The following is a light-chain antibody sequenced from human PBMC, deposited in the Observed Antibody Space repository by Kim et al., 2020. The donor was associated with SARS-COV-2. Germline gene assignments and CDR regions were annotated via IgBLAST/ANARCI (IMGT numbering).Light chain of an antibody. CDR1: QSLMSGNGNHY. Sequence: DIAMTQSQFSLPVTPGEAASISCRSSQSLMSGNGNHYLAWYLHKPGQSPQLLIYYGYTRASGVPDRFSGSGSGTDFTLKTSRVDAEDVDVYCCMQAIQTPYTFGQGTKVDIK. V-gene: IGKV2-28*01. CDR2: YGY. CDR3: MQAIQTPYT. J-gene: IGKJ1*01.